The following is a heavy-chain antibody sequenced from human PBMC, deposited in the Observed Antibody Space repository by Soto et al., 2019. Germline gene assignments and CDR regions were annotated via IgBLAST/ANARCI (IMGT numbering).Heavy chain of an antibody. V-gene: IGHV3-23*01. J-gene: IGHJ3*02. CDR3: AKEGSVRGVPFDAFDI. Sequence: GSLIVSCASSGITFSSYSMSLVRQAPGKGLEWVSAISCSGGSTYYADSVKGRFTISRDNSKNTLYLQMNSLRAEDTAVYYCAKEGSVRGVPFDAFDIWGQGTMVTVSS. CDR1: GITFSSYS. CDR2: ISCSGGST. D-gene: IGHD3-10*01.